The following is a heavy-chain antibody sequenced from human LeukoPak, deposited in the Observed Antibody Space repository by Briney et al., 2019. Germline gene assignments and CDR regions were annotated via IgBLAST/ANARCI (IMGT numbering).Heavy chain of an antibody. CDR3: ARGDGYNFFDY. J-gene: IGHJ4*02. D-gene: IGHD5-24*01. Sequence: GESLRLSCAASGFTFNTYAMSWVRQAPGKGPEWVSVFYVGGATYYADSVKGRFTISRDNSENTLYLQMKSLRAEDTAVYYCARGDGYNFFDYWGQGTLVTVSS. V-gene: IGHV3-23*03. CDR2: FYVGGAT. CDR1: GFTFNTYA.